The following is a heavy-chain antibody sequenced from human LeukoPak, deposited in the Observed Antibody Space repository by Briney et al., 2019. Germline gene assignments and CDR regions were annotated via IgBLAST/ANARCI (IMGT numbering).Heavy chain of an antibody. J-gene: IGHJ6*03. V-gene: IGHV3-30*02. D-gene: IGHD3-10*01. CDR3: AKAPQYYYGSGSYINYYYYMDV. Sequence: GGSLRLSCAASGFTFSSYWMSWVRQAPGKGLEWVAFIRNDGSINNYADSVKGRFTISRDNSKNTLYLQMNSLRAEDTAVYYCAKAPQYYYGSGSYINYYYYMDVWGEGTTVTISS. CDR2: IRNDGSIN. CDR1: GFTFSSYW.